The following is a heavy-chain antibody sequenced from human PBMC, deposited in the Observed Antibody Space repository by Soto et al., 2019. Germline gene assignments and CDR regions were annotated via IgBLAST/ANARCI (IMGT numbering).Heavy chain of an antibody. CDR1: GFTVSSNY. Sequence: GGSLRLSCAASGFTVSSNYMSWVRQAPGKGLEWVSVIYSGGSTYYADSVKGQFTISRDNSKNTLYLQMNSLRAEDTAVYYCARAEVTGIFDYWGQGTLVTVSS. CDR3: ARAEVTGIFDY. CDR2: IYSGGST. D-gene: IGHD2-8*02. V-gene: IGHV3-53*01. J-gene: IGHJ4*02.